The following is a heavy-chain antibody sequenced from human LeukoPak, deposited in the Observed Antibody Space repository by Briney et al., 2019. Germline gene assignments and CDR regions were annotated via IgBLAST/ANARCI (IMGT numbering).Heavy chain of an antibody. Sequence: GGSLRLSCAASGFTFSSYAMHWVRQAPGKGLEWVSLISGDGGGTYYADSVKGRFTISRDNSKNSLFLQMNSLRTEDTAFYYCAKTWSRMTTDPRDWFDPWGQGTLVTVSS. CDR3: AKTWSRMTTDPRDWFDP. CDR2: ISGDGGGT. D-gene: IGHD4-17*01. J-gene: IGHJ5*02. V-gene: IGHV3-43*02. CDR1: GFTFSSYA.